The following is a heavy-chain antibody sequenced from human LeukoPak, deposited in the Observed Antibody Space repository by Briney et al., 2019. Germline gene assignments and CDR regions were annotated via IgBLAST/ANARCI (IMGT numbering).Heavy chain of an antibody. V-gene: IGHV4-39*07. CDR3: AREILYDSTGYYL. D-gene: IGHD3-22*01. Sequence: SETLSLTCTVSGGSISSSSYYWGWIRQPPGKGLEWIGSIYYSGSTYYNPSLKSRVTISVDTSKNQFSLKLSSVTAADTAVYYCAREILYDSTGYYLWGQGTLVTVSS. CDR2: IYYSGST. J-gene: IGHJ4*02. CDR1: GGSISSSSYY.